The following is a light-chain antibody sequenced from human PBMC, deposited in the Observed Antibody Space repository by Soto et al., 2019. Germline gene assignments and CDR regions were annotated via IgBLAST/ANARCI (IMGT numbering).Light chain of an antibody. V-gene: IGLV2-23*01. Sequence: QSVLTQPASVSGSPGQSITIACTGTSSDIGRYDLVSWYQQHPGKAPKLMIYGDSKRPSGLSNRFSVSKSGNTASLTISGLQAEDEADYYCCSYAGSNTLIFGGGTKVTVL. CDR3: CSYAGSNTLI. CDR1: SSDIGRYDL. CDR2: GDS. J-gene: IGLJ2*01.